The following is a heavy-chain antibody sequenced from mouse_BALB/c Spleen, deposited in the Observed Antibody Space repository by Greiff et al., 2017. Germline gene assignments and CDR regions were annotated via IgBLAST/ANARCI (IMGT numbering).Heavy chain of an antibody. D-gene: IGHD1-1*01. Sequence: EVMLVESGGGLVKPGGSLKLSCAASGFTFSDYYMYWVRQTPEKRLEWVATISSGGSYTYYPDSVKGRFTISRDNAKNTLYLQMSSLRSEDTAMYYCARQGITTVVANGRFDVWGAGTTVTVSS. CDR1: GFTFSDYY. V-gene: IGHV5-9-3*01. CDR3: ARQGITTVVANGRFDV. J-gene: IGHJ1*01. CDR2: ISSGGSYT.